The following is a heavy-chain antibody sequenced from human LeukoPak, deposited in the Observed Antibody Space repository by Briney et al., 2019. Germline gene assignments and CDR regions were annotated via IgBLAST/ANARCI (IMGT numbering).Heavy chain of an antibody. J-gene: IGHJ6*03. D-gene: IGHD5-12*01. CDR1: GYTFTSYG. CDR2: ISAYNGNT. Sequence: GASVKVSCKASGYTFTSYGISWVRQAPGQGLEWMAWISAYNGNTNYAQKLQGRVTMTTDTSTSTAYMELRSLRSDDTAVYYCAGGLYSGYDYHYYYYMDVWGKGTTVTVSS. V-gene: IGHV1-18*01. CDR3: AGGLYSGYDYHYYYYMDV.